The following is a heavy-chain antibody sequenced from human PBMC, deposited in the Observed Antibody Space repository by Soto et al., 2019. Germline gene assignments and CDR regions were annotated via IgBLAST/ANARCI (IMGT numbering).Heavy chain of an antibody. D-gene: IGHD3-22*01. J-gene: IGHJ4*02. V-gene: IGHV3-48*03. CDR2: ISGGGATI. CDR1: GFTFSHYE. CDR3: ARDIRGYNFDVTPLDL. Sequence: HPGGSLRLSCADSGFTFSHYEMNWVRQAPGKGLEWLSYISGGGATIYYADSVRGRFTISRDNAKSSLSLQMDGLRAEDTAVYFCARDIRGYNFDVTPLDLWGQVVLVTVSS.